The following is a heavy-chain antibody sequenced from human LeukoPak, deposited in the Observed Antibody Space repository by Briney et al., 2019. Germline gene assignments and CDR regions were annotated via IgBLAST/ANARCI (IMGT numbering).Heavy chain of an antibody. J-gene: IGHJ6*03. CDR1: GYTFTSYG. CDR2: ISAYNGNT. D-gene: IGHD6-13*01. V-gene: IGHV1-18*01. Sequence: ASVKVSCKASGYTFTSYGISWVRPAPGQGLEWMGWISAYNGNTNYSQKLQGRVTMTTDTSTSTAYMELRSLRSDDTAVYYCARESSSSWAPYYYYYYYMDVWGKGTTVTVSS. CDR3: ARESSSSWAPYYYYYYYMDV.